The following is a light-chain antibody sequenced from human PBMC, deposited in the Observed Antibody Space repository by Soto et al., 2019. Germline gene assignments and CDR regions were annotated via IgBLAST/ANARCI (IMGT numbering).Light chain of an antibody. CDR1: QSISSN. CDR2: GAS. J-gene: IGKJ2*01. V-gene: IGKV3-15*01. Sequence: EIVMTQSPATLSVSPGDRATVSCRASQSISSNLAWYQHKPGQAPRLLIYGASTRATGVPDRFSGSGSGAKFPHSISNLQAEDFAVYYCQQYNNWPPYTFGQGTKLEIK. CDR3: QQYNNWPPYT.